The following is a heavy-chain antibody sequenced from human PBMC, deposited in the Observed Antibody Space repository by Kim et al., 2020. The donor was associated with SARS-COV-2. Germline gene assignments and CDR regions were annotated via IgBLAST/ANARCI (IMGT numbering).Heavy chain of an antibody. CDR2: IYYSGST. D-gene: IGHD3-22*01. CDR1: GGSISSSSYY. Sequence: SETLSLTCTVSGGSISSSSYYWGWIRQPPGKGLEWIGSIYYSGSTYYNPSLKSRVTISVDTSKNQFSLKLSSVTAADTAVYYCARHRYYDSSGYYYEDAFDIWGQGTMVTVSS. J-gene: IGHJ3*02. CDR3: ARHRYYDSSGYYYEDAFDI. V-gene: IGHV4-39*01.